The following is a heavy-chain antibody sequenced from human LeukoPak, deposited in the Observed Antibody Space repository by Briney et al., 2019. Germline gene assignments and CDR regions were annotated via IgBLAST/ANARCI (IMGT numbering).Heavy chain of an antibody. V-gene: IGHV4-4*07. Sequence: SETLSLTCTVSGGTINFYYWSWIRQPAGKGLEWIGRIYSTGSTNYSPSLKSRVTMSVDKSKNQFSLNLSSVTAADTAVYYCAKGIADPYSFDSWGQGTLVTVSS. D-gene: IGHD6-13*01. CDR1: GGTINFYY. CDR2: IYSTGST. CDR3: AKGIADPYSFDS. J-gene: IGHJ4*02.